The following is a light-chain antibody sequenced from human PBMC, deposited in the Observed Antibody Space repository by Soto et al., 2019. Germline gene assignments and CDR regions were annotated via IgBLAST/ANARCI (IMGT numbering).Light chain of an antibody. CDR3: SSYTSSITLRYV. CDR1: SSNVGGYNY. J-gene: IGLJ1*01. Sequence: QSALTQPASVSGSPGQSITISCTGTSSNVGGYNYVSWYQQHPGKAPKLMISEVYNRPSGVSNRFSGSKSGNTTSLTISGLQAEDEADYYCSSYTSSITLRYVFGTGTKLTVL. CDR2: EVY. V-gene: IGLV2-14*01.